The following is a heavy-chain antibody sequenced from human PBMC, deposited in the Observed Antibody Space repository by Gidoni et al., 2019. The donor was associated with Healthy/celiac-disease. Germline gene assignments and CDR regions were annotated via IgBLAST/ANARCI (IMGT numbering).Heavy chain of an antibody. V-gene: IGHV4-61*02. Sequence: QVQLQESGPGLVKPSQTLSLTCTVPGGSISSGSYYWSWIRQPAGKGLEWIGRIYTSGSTNYNPSLKSRVTISVDTSKNQFSLKLSSVTAADTAVYYCARGGSRPLWGQGTLVTVSS. CDR1: GGSISSGSYY. J-gene: IGHJ4*02. CDR2: IYTSGST. CDR3: ARGGSRPL. D-gene: IGHD1-26*01.